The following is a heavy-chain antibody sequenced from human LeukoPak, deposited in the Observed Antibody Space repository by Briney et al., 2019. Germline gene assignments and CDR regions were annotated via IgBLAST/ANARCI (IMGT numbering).Heavy chain of an antibody. D-gene: IGHD5-24*01. Sequence: GGSLRLSCAGSGFTFSSYAMSWVRQAPGKGLEWVSAISGSGADTYHADSVKGRFTISRDNSKNTLFLQMNSLRAEDTAVYYCAREFSAGYNFDYWGQGTLVTVSS. CDR3: AREFSAGYNFDY. CDR1: GFTFSSYA. J-gene: IGHJ4*02. V-gene: IGHV3-23*01. CDR2: ISGSGADT.